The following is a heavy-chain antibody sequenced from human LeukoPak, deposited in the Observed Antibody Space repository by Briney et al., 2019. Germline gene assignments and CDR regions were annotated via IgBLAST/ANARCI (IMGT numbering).Heavy chain of an antibody. J-gene: IGHJ3*02. CDR3: PRNNLAPAGDANFDI. CDR2: ISISSSSV. CDR1: GFTFSSHA. Sequence: GGSLRLSCAASGFTFSSHAMNWVRQAPGKGLEWVSYISISSSSVYYADSVKGRFTISRDNAKNSLYLQMNSLRAEDTAIYYSPRNNLAPAGDANFDIWGQGTMATVS. D-gene: IGHD6-13*01. V-gene: IGHV3-48*04.